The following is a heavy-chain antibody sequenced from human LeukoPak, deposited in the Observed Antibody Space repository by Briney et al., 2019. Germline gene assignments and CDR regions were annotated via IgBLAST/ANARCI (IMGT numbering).Heavy chain of an antibody. D-gene: IGHD3-10*01. CDR2: IIPILGIA. J-gene: IGHJ4*02. CDR1: GGTFSSYA. CDR3: ARDRNRYGSGSLFFFDY. Sequence: SVKVSCKASGGTFSSYAISWVRQAPGQGLEWMGRIIPILGIANYAHKFQGRVTITADKSTSTAYMELSSLRSEDTAVYYCARDRNRYGSGSLFFFDYWGQGSLVTVSS. V-gene: IGHV1-69*04.